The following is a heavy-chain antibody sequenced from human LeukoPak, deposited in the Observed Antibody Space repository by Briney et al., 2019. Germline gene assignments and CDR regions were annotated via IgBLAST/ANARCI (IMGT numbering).Heavy chain of an antibody. Sequence: TGGSLRLSCAASGFTFSSYGMHWVRQAPGKGLEWVAFIRYDGSNKYYADSVKGRFTISRDNSKNTQYLQMNSLRAEDTAVYYCATDRFSYFQHWGQGTLVTVSS. CDR3: ATDRFSYFQH. CDR2: IRYDGSNK. CDR1: GFTFSSYG. J-gene: IGHJ1*01. V-gene: IGHV3-30*02.